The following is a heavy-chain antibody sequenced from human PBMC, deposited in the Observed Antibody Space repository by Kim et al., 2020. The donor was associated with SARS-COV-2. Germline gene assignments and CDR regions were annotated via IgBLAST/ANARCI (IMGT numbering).Heavy chain of an antibody. CDR3: ARIPGVRDYYFDY. Sequence: SETLSLTCAVYGGSFSGYYWSWIRQSPGKGLEWIGEINHSGSTNYNPSLKSGVTISVDTSKNQFSLKLSSVTAADTAVYYCARIPGVRDYYFDYWGQGTLVTVSS. D-gene: IGHD3-10*01. J-gene: IGHJ4*02. V-gene: IGHV4-34*01. CDR2: INHSGST. CDR1: GGSFSGYY.